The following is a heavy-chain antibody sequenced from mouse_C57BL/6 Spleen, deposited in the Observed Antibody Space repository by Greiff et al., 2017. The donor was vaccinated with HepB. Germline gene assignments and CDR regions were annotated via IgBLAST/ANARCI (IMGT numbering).Heavy chain of an antibody. CDR1: GFNIKDDY. CDR2: IDPENGDT. J-gene: IGHJ2*01. D-gene: IGHD1-1*01. CDR3: TGYYCSSYYFDY. Sequence: EVQLQQSGAELVRPGASVKLSCTASGFNIKDDYMHWVKQRPEQGLEWIGWIDPENGDTEYASKFQGKATITADTSSNTAYLQLSSLTSEDTAVYYCTGYYCSSYYFDYWGQGTTLTVSS. V-gene: IGHV14-4*01.